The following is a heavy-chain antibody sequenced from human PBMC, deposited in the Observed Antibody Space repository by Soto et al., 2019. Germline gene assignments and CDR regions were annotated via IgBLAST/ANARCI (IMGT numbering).Heavy chain of an antibody. D-gene: IGHD3-9*01. CDR1: GYSFTNND. V-gene: IGHV1-8*01. Sequence: ASVKVSCKASGYSFTNNDVSWVRQATGQGLEWMGWMNPGSGDTGYAQKFQGRVTMTRDISTATAYMELSSLRSEDTAVYYCARGRDYDILTGRGRGYYGMDVWGQGNTVTVSS. CDR3: ARGRDYDILTGRGRGYYGMDV. CDR2: MNPGSGDT. J-gene: IGHJ6*02.